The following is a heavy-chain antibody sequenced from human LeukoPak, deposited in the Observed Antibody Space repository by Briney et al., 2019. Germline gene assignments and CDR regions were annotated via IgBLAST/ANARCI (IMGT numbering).Heavy chain of an antibody. CDR1: GFIFRNYA. Sequence: GGSLRLPCAASGFIFRNYAMSWVRQAPGKGLQWVAAITGSGDTTYYGDSVMGRFTISRDNSKNTLYLQMNSLRAEDTAVYYCANGRVTMIVSWGQGTLVTVSS. CDR3: ANGRVTMIVS. D-gene: IGHD3-22*01. CDR2: ITGSGDTT. J-gene: IGHJ4*02. V-gene: IGHV3-23*01.